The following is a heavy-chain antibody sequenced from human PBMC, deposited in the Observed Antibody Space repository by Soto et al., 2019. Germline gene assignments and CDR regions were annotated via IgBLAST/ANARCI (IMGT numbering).Heavy chain of an antibody. CDR3: ARIDQARVI. V-gene: IGHV2-26*01. CDR2: TFSNDVT. J-gene: IGHJ4*02. Sequence: SGPTLVNPTETLTLTFTVSGFSRSNCIMCGSWIRQPPGKALEWLAHTFSNDVTSYSTSLKSRLTISKDTSKSQVVLTMTNMDPVDTATYYCARIDQARVIWGQGALVTVSS. D-gene: IGHD6-6*01. CDR1: GFSRSNCIMC.